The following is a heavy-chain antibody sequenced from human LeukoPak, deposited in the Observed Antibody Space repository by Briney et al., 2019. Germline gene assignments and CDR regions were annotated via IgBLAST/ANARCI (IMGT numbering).Heavy chain of an antibody. CDR3: AELGITMIGGV. CDR1: GFTFSDYY. V-gene: IGHV3-11*04. J-gene: IGHJ6*04. D-gene: IGHD3-10*02. CDR2: ISSSGSTT. Sequence: GGSLRLSCAASGFTFSDYYMNWIRQAPGKGLEWVSYISSSGSTTYYADSVKGRFTISRDNAKNSLYLQMNSLRAEDTAVYYCAELGITMIGGVWGKGATVTISS.